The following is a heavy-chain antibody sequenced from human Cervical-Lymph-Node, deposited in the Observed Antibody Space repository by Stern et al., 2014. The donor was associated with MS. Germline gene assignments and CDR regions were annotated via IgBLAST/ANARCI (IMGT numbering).Heavy chain of an antibody. CDR1: GDSISSYTHY. Sequence: QVQLQESGPGLVKPSETLSLTCAVSGDSISSYTHYWAWIRQPPGKGLEWIGSVYYSGATYYQPSLKSPVTISVDTSKNHFSLGLNSVTAADTAVYYCAKHACTGAACPFDLWGQGTLVTVSS. CDR2: VYYSGAT. J-gene: IGHJ4*02. V-gene: IGHV4-39*01. D-gene: IGHD2-8*02. CDR3: AKHACTGAACPFDL.